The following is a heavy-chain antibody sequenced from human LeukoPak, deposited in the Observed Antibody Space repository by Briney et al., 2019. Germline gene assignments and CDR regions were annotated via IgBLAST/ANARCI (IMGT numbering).Heavy chain of an antibody. CDR2: ISSSSSYI. J-gene: IGHJ3*02. D-gene: IGHD6-6*01. V-gene: IGHV3-21*01. CDR1: GFTFSSYS. CDR3: ARGYSSSWGAFDI. Sequence: GGSLRLSCAASGFTFSSYSMNWVRQAPGKGLEWVSSISSSSSYIYYADSVKGRFTISRDNAKNSLYLQMNSLRAEDTAVYYCARGYSSSWGAFDIWGQGTMVTFSS.